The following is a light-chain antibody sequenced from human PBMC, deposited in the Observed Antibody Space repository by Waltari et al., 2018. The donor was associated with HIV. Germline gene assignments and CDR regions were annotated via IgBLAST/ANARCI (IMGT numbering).Light chain of an antibody. CDR2: DDS. Sequence: SYGLTQPPSVSVAPGQTAWITCLENNLRKNSVHWYQQKPGQAPILVVYDDSDRPPGISERFSGSKSGDTATLTIVGVKAEDEGDYYCQVWDTTSKVYVVFGGGTKLTVL. CDR1: NLRKNS. CDR3: QVWDTTSKVYVV. J-gene: IGLJ2*01. V-gene: IGLV3-21*02.